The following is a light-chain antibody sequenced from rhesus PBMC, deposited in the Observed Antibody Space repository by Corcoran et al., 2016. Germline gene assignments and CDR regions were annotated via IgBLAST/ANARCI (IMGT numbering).Light chain of an antibody. CDR2: GAS. CDR3: YRHSSGYS. V-gene: IGKV3-10*01. CDR1: QSVSTY. J-gene: IGKJ2*01. Sequence: QIILTQSPATLSLSPGERATLSCRASQSVSTYLAWYQQKPGQAPRLLIFGASGRATGIPARFTGAGSGTDFPLTITSLEPEDVVVYYCYRHSSGYSFGQGTKVEIK.